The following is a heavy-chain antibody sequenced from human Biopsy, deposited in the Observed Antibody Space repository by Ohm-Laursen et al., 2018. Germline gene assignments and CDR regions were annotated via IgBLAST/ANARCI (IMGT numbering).Heavy chain of an antibody. Sequence: SSVKVSCKASGYNFTDFYLHWVRRAPGQGLEWLGWINPDTGGTKYAQKFQGRVAMTRDTSISTAYLDLSSLGSEDTAVYYCAREKPFGASWGYWGQGTLVTVSS. CDR3: AREKPFGASWGY. CDR1: GYNFTDFY. CDR2: INPDTGGT. D-gene: IGHD6-13*01. V-gene: IGHV1-2*02. J-gene: IGHJ4*02.